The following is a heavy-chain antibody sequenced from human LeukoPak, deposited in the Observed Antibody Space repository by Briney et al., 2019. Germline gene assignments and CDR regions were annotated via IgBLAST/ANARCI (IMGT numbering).Heavy chain of an antibody. Sequence: PGGSLRLSCAASGFTFSTYGMDWVRQAPGKGLEWVAYIRYDGSNKNYADSVKGRFTISRDNSKNTLYLQMSSLRAEDTAVYYCAKVVTGYCSTTSCPFDSWGQGTLATVSS. CDR2: IRYDGSNK. V-gene: IGHV3-30*02. CDR1: GFTFSTYG. D-gene: IGHD2-2*01. J-gene: IGHJ4*02. CDR3: AKVVTGYCSTTSCPFDS.